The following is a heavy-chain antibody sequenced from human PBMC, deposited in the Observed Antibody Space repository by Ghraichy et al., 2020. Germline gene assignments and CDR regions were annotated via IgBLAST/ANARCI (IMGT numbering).Heavy chain of an antibody. Sequence: SETLSLTCTVSGGSISSSSYYWGWIRQPPGKGLEWIGSIYYSGSTYYNPSLKSRVTISVDTSKNQFSLKLSSVTAADTAVYYCARGGYSGYVKLYYFDYWGQGTLVTVSS. D-gene: IGHD5-12*01. CDR2: IYYSGST. J-gene: IGHJ4*02. V-gene: IGHV4-39*01. CDR3: ARGGYSGYVKLYYFDY. CDR1: GGSISSSSYY.